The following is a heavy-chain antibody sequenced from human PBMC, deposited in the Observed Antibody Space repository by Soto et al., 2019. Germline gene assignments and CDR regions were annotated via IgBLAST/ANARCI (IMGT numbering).Heavy chain of an antibody. CDR3: AKNLGIAPFGSYGLDV. V-gene: IGHV1-69*01. D-gene: IGHD7-27*01. J-gene: IGHJ6*02. CDR1: GGNFITFA. Sequence: QVELVQSGAEVKKPGSSVKVSCKASGGNFITFAIIWVRQAPGQGLEWMGEIIPISSTTKSAHKFQDRVTISADGSSSTVHMELRSLKSEDTAIYFCAKNLGIAPFGSYGLDVWGQGTTVTVSS. CDR2: IIPISSTT.